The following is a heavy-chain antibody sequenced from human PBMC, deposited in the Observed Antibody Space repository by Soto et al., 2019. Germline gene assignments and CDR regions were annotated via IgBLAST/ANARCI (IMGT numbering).Heavy chain of an antibody. V-gene: IGHV3-11*06. Sequence: LRLSCAASGFTFSDYYMSWIRQAPGKGLEWVSYISSSSSYTDYADSVKGRFTISRDNAKNSLYLQMNSLRAEDTAVYYCARDRYYYDSSGYHLDWGQGTLVTVSS. CDR3: ARDRYYYDSSGYHLD. CDR2: ISSSSSYT. CDR1: GFTFSDYY. J-gene: IGHJ4*02. D-gene: IGHD3-22*01.